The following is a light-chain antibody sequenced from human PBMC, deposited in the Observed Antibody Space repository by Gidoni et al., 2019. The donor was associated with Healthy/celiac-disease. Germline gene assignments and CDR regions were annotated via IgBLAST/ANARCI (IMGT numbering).Light chain of an antibody. Sequence: QSVLTQPPSVSGDPGQRVTISCTGSSPNIGAGYDVHWYQQLPGTAPKLLIYGNSNRPSGVPDRFSRSKSGTSASLAITGLQAEDEADYYCQSYDSSLSGVVFGGGTKLTVL. CDR3: QSYDSSLSGVV. V-gene: IGLV1-40*01. CDR1: SPNIGAGYD. CDR2: GNS. J-gene: IGLJ2*01.